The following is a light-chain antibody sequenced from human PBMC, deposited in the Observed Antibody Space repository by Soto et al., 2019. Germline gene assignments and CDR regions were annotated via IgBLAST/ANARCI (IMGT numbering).Light chain of an antibody. J-gene: IGLJ2*01. CDR2: EGS. Sequence: QSVLTQPASVSGSPGQSITISCTGTSSDVGSYNLVSWYQQHPGKAPKLMIYEGSKRPSGVSIRFSGSKSGNTASLTSSGVQAEDEADYYCCSYAGSSNVVFGGGTKLTVL. V-gene: IGLV2-23*01. CDR3: CSYAGSSNVV. CDR1: SSDVGSYNL.